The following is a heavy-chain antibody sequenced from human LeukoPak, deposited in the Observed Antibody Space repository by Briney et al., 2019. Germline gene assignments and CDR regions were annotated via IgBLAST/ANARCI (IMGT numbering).Heavy chain of an antibody. D-gene: IGHD5-24*01. CDR3: ARDRDGYNSSPFEY. CDR1: GFTFSSYA. Sequence: GRSLRLSCAASGFTFSSYAMHWVRQAPGKGLEWVSYITSSSSTIYYADSVKGRFTISRGNAKNSLYLQMNSLRAEDTAVYYCARDRDGYNSSPFEYWGQGTLVTVSS. V-gene: IGHV3-48*04. J-gene: IGHJ4*02. CDR2: ITSSSSTI.